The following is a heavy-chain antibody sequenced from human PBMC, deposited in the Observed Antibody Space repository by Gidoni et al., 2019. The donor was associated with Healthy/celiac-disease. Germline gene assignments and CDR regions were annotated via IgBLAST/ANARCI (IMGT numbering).Heavy chain of an antibody. D-gene: IGHD3-22*01. CDR2: ISGSGGST. CDR1: GFTFSSYA. Sequence: EVQLLESGGGLVQPGGALRLSCAPSGFTFSSYAMCWVRQAPGKGLAWVSAISGSGGSTYYADCVKGRFTISRDKSKNTMYLQMNSLRAEDTAVYYCAKDVIVVVEGFDYWGQGTLVTVSS. CDR3: AKDVIVVVEGFDY. V-gene: IGHV3-23*01. J-gene: IGHJ4*02.